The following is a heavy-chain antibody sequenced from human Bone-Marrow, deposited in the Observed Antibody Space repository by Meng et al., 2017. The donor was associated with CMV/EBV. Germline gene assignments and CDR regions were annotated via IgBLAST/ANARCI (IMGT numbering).Heavy chain of an antibody. D-gene: IGHD5-12*01. CDR1: GFTCSNAW. J-gene: IGHJ4*02. CDR3: AGGLPVVC. Sequence: GGSLRLSCAASGFTCSNAWMSWVRQAPGKGLEWVGRIKSKTDGGSTYYADSVKGRFTIARDNSKNTLYLQMNSLRAEDTAVYYCAGGLPVVCWGQGTLVTVSS. V-gene: IGHV3-15*01. CDR2: IKSKTDGGST.